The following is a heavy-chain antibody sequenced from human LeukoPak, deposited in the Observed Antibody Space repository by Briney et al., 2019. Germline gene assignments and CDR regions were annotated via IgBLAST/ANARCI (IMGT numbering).Heavy chain of an antibody. D-gene: IGHD3-10*01. CDR2: ISGSGGST. Sequence: GGSLRLSCAASGFTFSSYAMSWVRQAPGKGLEWVSAISGSGGSTNYAQKFQGRVTMTRDTSTSTVYMELSSLRSEDTAAYYCARGPRITLIRGGQWYYYMDVWGKGTTVTISS. V-gene: IGHV3-23*01. CDR1: GFTFSSYA. CDR3: ARGPRITLIRGGQWYYYMDV. J-gene: IGHJ6*03.